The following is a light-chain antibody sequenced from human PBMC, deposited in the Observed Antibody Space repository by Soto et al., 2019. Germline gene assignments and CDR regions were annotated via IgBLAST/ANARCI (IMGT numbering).Light chain of an antibody. CDR1: QSISNH. CDR3: QQSYSTPYT. V-gene: IGKV1-39*01. J-gene: IGKJ2*01. CDR2: VAS. Sequence: DIQMTQSPSSLSASVGDRVTITCRASQSISNHLNWYQQKPGKAPNLLIYVASTLQSGVPSRFSGSGSGTDFTPTISSLQPEDFATYYCQQSYSTPYTFGQGTK.